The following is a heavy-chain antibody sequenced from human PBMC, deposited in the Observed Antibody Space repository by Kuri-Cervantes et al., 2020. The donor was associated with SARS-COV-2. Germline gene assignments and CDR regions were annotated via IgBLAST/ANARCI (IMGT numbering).Heavy chain of an antibody. Sequence: ASVKVSCKASGYTFTSYGISWVRQAPGQGLEWMGWISAYNGNTNHAQKLQGRVTMTTDTSTSTAYMELRSLRSDDTAVYYCAREKLRYFDWSKPPTPEYYFDYWGQGTLVTVSS. D-gene: IGHD3-9*01. CDR1: GYTFTSYG. CDR2: ISAYNGNT. CDR3: AREKLRYFDWSKPPTPEYYFDY. J-gene: IGHJ4*02. V-gene: IGHV1-18*01.